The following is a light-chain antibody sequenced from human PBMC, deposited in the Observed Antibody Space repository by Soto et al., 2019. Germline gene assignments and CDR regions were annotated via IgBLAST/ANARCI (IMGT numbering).Light chain of an antibody. Sequence: EIVMTQSPATLSVSPGERATLSCRASQSVGRNLAWYQQKPGQPPRLLIYGASTRATGIPARFSGSVSGTEFTLTISSLQSEDFAIYSCQQYNHWPPLTFGGGTKVEIK. J-gene: IGKJ4*01. CDR1: QSVGRN. CDR2: GAS. CDR3: QQYNHWPPLT. V-gene: IGKV3-15*01.